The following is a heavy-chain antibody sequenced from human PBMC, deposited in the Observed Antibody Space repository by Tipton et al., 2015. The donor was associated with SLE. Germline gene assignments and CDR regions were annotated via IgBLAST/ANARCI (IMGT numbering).Heavy chain of an antibody. J-gene: IGHJ4*02. Sequence: SLRLSCAASGFTFSSNTMHWVRQAPGKGLEYVSTISSHGGSTFYADSVKGRFIISRDNSKNTLDLQMGSLRVEDMAVYYCARGGVRVIAAAGYYWGQGTLVTVSS. CDR3: ARGGVRVIAAAGYY. CDR2: ISSHGGST. D-gene: IGHD6-13*01. V-gene: IGHV3-64*02. CDR1: GFTFSSNT.